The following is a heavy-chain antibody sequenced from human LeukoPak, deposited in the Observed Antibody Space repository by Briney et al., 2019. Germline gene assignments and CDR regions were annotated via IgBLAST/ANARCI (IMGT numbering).Heavy chain of an antibody. V-gene: IGHV3-48*01. J-gene: IGHJ4*02. D-gene: IGHD3-22*01. CDR2: ISSSSSTI. CDR1: GFTFSSYS. CDR3: ARDHYDYYFDY. Sequence: GGSLRLSCAASGFTFSSYSMNWVRQAPGKGQEWVSYISSSSSTIYYADSVKGRFTISRDNAKNSLYLQMNSLRAEDTAVYYCARDHYDYYFDYWGQGTLVTVSS.